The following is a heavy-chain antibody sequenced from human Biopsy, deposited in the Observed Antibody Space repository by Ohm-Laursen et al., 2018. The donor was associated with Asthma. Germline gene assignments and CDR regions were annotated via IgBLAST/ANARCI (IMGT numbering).Heavy chain of an antibody. V-gene: IGHV3-30*03. CDR3: ARAGESDLVGGLDV. J-gene: IGHJ6*02. CDR2: MSFDGRQT. CDR1: GFSFSNFA. Sequence: SSLRLSCSASGFSFSNFAIHWVRQAPGKGLEWVAVMSFDGRQTYYADSVKGRFTISRDNSKNTLYLQMNSLRADDTAVYYCARAGESDLVGGLDVWGQGTTVIVS. D-gene: IGHD2-21*01.